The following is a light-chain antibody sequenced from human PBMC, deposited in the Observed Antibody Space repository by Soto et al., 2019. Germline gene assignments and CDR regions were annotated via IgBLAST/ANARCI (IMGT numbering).Light chain of an antibody. J-gene: IGKJ2*01. V-gene: IGKV1-39*01. CDR1: QSISTY. CDR3: QQSYNTLYT. CDR2: AAS. Sequence: DIQMTQSPSSLSASVGDRVTITCRASQSISTYLNWYQQKPGKAPELLIYAASSLQSGVPSRFSGSGSGTDFTLTISSLQPEDFATYYCQQSYNTLYTFGQGAKLEIK.